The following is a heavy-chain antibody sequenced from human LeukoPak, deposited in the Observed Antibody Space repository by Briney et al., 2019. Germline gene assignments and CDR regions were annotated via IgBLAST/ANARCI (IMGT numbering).Heavy chain of an antibody. CDR2: IKQDGSEK. V-gene: IGHV3-7*01. J-gene: IGHJ4*02. CDR3: ARVDY. Sequence: PGKGLEWVANIKQDGSEKYYVDSVKGRFTISRDNAKNSLYLQMNSLRAEDTAVYYCARVDYWGQGTLVTVSS.